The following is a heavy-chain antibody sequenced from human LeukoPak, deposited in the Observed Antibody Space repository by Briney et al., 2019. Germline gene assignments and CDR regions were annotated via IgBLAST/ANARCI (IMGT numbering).Heavy chain of an antibody. J-gene: IGHJ4*02. D-gene: IGHD6-13*01. Sequence: ASVKVSCKASGYSFTTHPISWVRQAPGQGLEWMGWIRGYTTNTNYAQKLQGRVTMTTDTSTSTAYMELRSLRSDDTAVYYCAREGAVAGLFDYWGQGTLVTVSS. CDR2: IRGYTTNT. V-gene: IGHV1-18*01. CDR3: AREGAVAGLFDY. CDR1: GYSFTTHP.